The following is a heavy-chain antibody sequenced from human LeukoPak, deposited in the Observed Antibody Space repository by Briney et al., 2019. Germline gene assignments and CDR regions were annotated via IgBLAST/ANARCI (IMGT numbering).Heavy chain of an antibody. CDR1: GGSFSGYY. CDR3: ARLGYSSGRYDY. J-gene: IGHJ4*02. V-gene: IGHV4-34*01. D-gene: IGHD6-25*01. CDR2: INHSGST. Sequence: PSETLSLTCAVYGGSFSGYYWSWIRQPPGKGPEWIGEINHSGSTNYNPSLKSRVTISVDTSKNQFSLKLSSVTAADTAVYYCARLGYSSGRYDYWGQGTLVTVSS.